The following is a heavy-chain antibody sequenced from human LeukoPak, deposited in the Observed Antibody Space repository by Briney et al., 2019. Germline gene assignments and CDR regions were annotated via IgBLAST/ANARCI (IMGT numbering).Heavy chain of an antibody. CDR2: IYSGGNT. J-gene: IGHJ4*02. CDR3: ASFRRPYYESSGPTAGAFDY. Sequence: PGGSLRLSCAASGFTVSSNYMSWVRQAPGKGLEWVSVIYSGGNTYYADSVQGRYTISRDNSKNTQYLQMNSLRAEDTAVYYCASFRRPYYESSGPTAGAFDYWGQGTLVTVSS. CDR1: GFTVSSNY. D-gene: IGHD3-22*01. V-gene: IGHV3-53*01.